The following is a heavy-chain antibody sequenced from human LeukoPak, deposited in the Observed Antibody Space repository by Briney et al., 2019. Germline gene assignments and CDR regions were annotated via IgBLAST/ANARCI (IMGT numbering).Heavy chain of an antibody. CDR3: ARDSRLAPGYSSGWYGDY. D-gene: IGHD6-19*01. CDR2: IYSGGST. V-gene: IGHV3-53*01. CDR1: GFTFSSYA. Sequence: GGSLRLSCAASGFTFSSYAMSWVRQAPGKGLEWVSVIYSGGSTYYADSVKGRFTISRDNSKNTLYLQMNSLRAEDTAVYYCARDSRLAPGYSSGWYGDYWGQGTLVTVSS. J-gene: IGHJ4*02.